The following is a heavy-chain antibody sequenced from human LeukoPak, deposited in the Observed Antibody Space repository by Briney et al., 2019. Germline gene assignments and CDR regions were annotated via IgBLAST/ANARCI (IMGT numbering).Heavy chain of an antibody. Sequence: PSETLSLTCTVSGGSISSSSSYWGWIRPPPGKGLGWVVCIYYSGSTYYNPSLKGRLTIYIDTTKNQLSLRLRSVTPADTSVYSCERQIHDFGEGVNWFDPCGQPTLVTV. CDR1: GGSISSSSSY. V-gene: IGHV4-39*01. D-gene: IGHD4-17*01. CDR2: IYYSGST. CDR3: ERQIHDFGEGVNWFDP. J-gene: IGHJ5*02.